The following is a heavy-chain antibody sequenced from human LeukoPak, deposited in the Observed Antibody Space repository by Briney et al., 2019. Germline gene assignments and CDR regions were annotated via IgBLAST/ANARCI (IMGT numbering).Heavy chain of an antibody. J-gene: IGHJ6*03. CDR1: GYTFTSYY. CDR3: ARDQLPVVAAPKSRYYYYYMDV. D-gene: IGHD2-15*01. Sequence: ASVKVSCKASGYTFTSYYMHWVRQPPGQGLEWMGIINPSGGSTSYAQKFQGRVTMTRDTSTSTVYMELSSLRSEDTAVYYCARDQLPVVAAPKSRYYYYYMDVWGKGTTVTASS. V-gene: IGHV1-46*01. CDR2: INPSGGST.